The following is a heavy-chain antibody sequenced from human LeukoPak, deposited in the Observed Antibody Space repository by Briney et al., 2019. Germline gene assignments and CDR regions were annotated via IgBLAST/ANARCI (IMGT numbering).Heavy chain of an antibody. CDR3: ARASRGCDGTCPSDH. CDR2: IHDNGDS. D-gene: IGHD2-15*01. Sequence: SETLSLTCTVSGGSISGYFWSWIRQPAGKGLEWIGRIHDNGDSNHNPSLKSRVTMALDTSGNQVSLKLTSVTAADTAVYYCARASRGCDGTCPSDHWGPGTLVTVSS. CDR1: GGSISGYF. V-gene: IGHV4-4*07. J-gene: IGHJ4*02.